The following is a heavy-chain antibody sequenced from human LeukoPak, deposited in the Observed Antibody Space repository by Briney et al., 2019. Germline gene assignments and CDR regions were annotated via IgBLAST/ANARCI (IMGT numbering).Heavy chain of an antibody. V-gene: IGHV3-7*01. CDR2: IKQDGSEK. CDR1: GFTFSSYW. CDR3: APIVVRGYTSHCDY. J-gene: IGHJ4*02. D-gene: IGHD2-2*02. Sequence: PGGSLRLSCAASGFTFSSYWMSWVRQAPGKGLEWVANIKQDGSEKYYVDSVKGRFTVSRDNAKNSLYLQMNSLRAEDRAVYYCAPIVVRGYTSHCDYWGQGTLVTVSS.